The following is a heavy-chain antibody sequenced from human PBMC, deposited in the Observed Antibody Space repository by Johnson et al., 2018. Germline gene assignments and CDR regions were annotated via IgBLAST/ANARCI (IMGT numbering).Heavy chain of an antibody. D-gene: IGHD6-13*01. Sequence: QVQLVESGGGVVQPGRSLRLSCAASGFTFSSYAMHWVRQAPGKGLEWVAVISYDGSNKYYADSVKGRFTISRDNSKNTLYLQMNSLRAEDTAVYYCARDKQLGAFDIWGQGTRVTVSS. J-gene: IGHJ3*02. V-gene: IGHV3-30-3*01. CDR2: ISYDGSNK. CDR1: GFTFSSYA. CDR3: ARDKQLGAFDI.